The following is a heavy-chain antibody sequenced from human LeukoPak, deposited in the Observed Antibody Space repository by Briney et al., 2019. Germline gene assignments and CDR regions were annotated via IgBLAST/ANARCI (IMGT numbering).Heavy chain of an antibody. D-gene: IGHD2-8*01. CDR3: ARVDVLMVYAIRGWGIFDY. V-gene: IGHV3-7*01. CDR1: GFTFSSYW. CDR2: IKQDGSEK. Sequence: PGGSLRLSCAASGFTFSSYWMSWVRQAPGKGLEWVANIKQDGSEKYYVDSVKGRFTISRDNAKNSLYLQMNSLRAEDTAVYYCARVDVLMVYAIRGWGIFDYWGQGTLVTVSS. J-gene: IGHJ4*02.